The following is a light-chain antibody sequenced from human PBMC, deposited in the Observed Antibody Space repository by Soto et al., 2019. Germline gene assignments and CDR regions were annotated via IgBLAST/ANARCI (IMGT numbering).Light chain of an antibody. J-gene: IGKJ2*01. CDR3: HQYHSFFNYT. V-gene: IGKV1-5*03. CDR1: HSISAW. Sequence: DIQMTPSPSTLSASVGDRVTITCRASHSISAWLAWYQQKPGKAPKLLIYKASTLDSGVPSRFSGSGSGTEFTLTISSLQPDDFATYYCHQYHSFFNYTFGQGTKLEIK. CDR2: KAS.